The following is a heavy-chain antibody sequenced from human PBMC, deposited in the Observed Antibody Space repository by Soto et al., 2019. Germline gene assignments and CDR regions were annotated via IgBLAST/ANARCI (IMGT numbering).Heavy chain of an antibody. CDR2: ISSNGVGT. J-gene: IGHJ6*03. CDR3: ARRSRPYFYYMAV. V-gene: IGHV3-64*01. Sequence: EVQLAESGGGLAQPGGSLRLSCAASGFTLSGYAMDWVRQAPGKGLEYVSGISSNGVGTYYANSVQGRFTISRDNSKNTVYLQMGSLRPEEMSVYYCARRSRPYFYYMAVWGKGTTVTVSS. CDR1: GFTLSGYA. D-gene: IGHD6-6*01.